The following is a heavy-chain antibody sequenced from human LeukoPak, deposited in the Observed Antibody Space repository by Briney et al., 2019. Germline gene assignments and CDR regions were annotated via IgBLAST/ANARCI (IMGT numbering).Heavy chain of an antibody. CDR3: ASHYDILTGYSNFDY. CDR1: GFTFSSYS. D-gene: IGHD3-9*01. J-gene: IGHJ4*02. V-gene: IGHV3-21*01. CDR2: ISSSSSYI. Sequence: GGSLRLSCAASGFTFSSYSMNWVRQAPGKGLEWVSSISSSSSYIYYADSVKGRFTISRDNAKNSLYLQMNSLRAEDTAVYYCASHYDILTGYSNFDYWGQGTLVTVSS.